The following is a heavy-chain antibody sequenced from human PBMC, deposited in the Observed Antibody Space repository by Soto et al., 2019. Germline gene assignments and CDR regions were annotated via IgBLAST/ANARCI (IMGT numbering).Heavy chain of an antibody. J-gene: IGHJ4*02. V-gene: IGHV3-74*01. CDR3: ARVGQGRYYFDS. D-gene: IGHD1-26*01. CDR1: GFTFTSYW. Sequence: GGSLRLSCAASGFTFTSYWMHWVRQAPGKGLEWVSRINGDGSTTSYADSVQGRFTISRDNAKNTLNLQMNSLRAEDTAVYYCARVGQGRYYFDSWGKGTLVTVYS. CDR2: INGDGSTT.